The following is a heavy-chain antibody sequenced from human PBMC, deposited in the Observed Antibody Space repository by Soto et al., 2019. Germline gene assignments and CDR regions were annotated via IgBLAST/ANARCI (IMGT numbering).Heavy chain of an antibody. D-gene: IGHD4-17*01. CDR3: AREIIPLTTDWYFDL. CDR2: IFDSGST. J-gene: IGHJ2*01. Sequence: QVQLQESGPGLVKPSQTLSLTCTVSGGSISGGVYYWSWIRQPPGKGLEWIGYIFDSGSTYYNPSLKSRVTISVDTSKNPFSLRLSSVTAADTAVYYCAREIIPLTTDWYFDLWGRGTLVTVSS. CDR1: GGSISGGVYY. V-gene: IGHV4-30-4*01.